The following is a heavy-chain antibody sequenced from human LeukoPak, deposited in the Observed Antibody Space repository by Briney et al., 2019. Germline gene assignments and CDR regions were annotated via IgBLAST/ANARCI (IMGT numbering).Heavy chain of an antibody. CDR2: ITGSSNFI. D-gene: IGHD2-15*01. J-gene: IGHJ4*02. CDR3: ARSEDYCSGGSCYAH. Sequence: GGSLRLSCATSGFIFSTYSLNWVRQAPGKGLEWVSSITGSSNFIYYADSVKGRFTISRDNAKNSLFLQMNSLRAEDTAMYYCARSEDYCSGGSCYAHWGQGILITVSS. V-gene: IGHV3-21*06. CDR1: GFIFSTYS.